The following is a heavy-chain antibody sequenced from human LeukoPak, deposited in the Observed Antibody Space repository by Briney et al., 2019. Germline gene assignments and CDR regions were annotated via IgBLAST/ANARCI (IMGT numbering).Heavy chain of an antibody. CDR2: IGSSDSII. V-gene: IGHV3-11*01. CDR1: GFNVNDYY. D-gene: IGHD6-19*01. CDR3: AREIVAGAFDS. J-gene: IGHJ4*02. Sequence: PGGSLRLSCAVSGFNVNDYYISWIRQAPGKGLEWVSDIGSSDSIIAYGDSVRGRFTISRDFASNSLYLQMNSLRVEDTAVYYCAREIVAGAFDSWGQGTLVTVS.